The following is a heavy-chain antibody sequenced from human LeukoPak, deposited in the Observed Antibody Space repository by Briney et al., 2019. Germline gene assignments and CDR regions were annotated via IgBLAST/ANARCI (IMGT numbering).Heavy chain of an antibody. Sequence: GGSLRLSCAASGFTFSSYVMHWVRQAPGKGLEWVAFISYDGSNKYYADSVKGRCTISRDNSKNTVYLQMNSLRAEDTAVYYCASAASLGYCSSTSCSDPYYYYMDVWGKGTTVTVSS. J-gene: IGHJ6*03. CDR3: ASAASLGYCSSTSCSDPYYYYMDV. CDR2: ISYDGSNK. CDR1: GFTFSSYV. V-gene: IGHV3-30*03. D-gene: IGHD2-2*01.